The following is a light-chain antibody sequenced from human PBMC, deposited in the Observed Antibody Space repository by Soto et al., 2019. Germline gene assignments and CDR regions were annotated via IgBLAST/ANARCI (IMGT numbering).Light chain of an antibody. J-gene: IGLJ1*01. CDR1: SSNIGGNT. V-gene: IGLV1-44*01. CDR2: GNN. CDR3: AAWDDRLNGPV. Sequence: QSVLTQPSSASGTPGQRVTISCSGSSSNIGGNTVNWYQQLPGTAPKLLIYGNNQRPSGVPDRFSGSKSATSASLAISGLQSEDEADYYCAAWDDRLNGPVFGTGTKLTVL.